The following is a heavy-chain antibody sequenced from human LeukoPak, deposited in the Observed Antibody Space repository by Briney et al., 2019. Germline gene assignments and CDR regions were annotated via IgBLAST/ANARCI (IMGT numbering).Heavy chain of an antibody. CDR1: GFTFSSYA. V-gene: IGHV3-30-3*01. CDR2: ISYDGSNK. D-gene: IGHD4-17*01. Sequence: GGSLRLSWAASGFTFSSYAMHWVRQAPGKGLEWVAVISYDGSNKYYADSVKGRFTISRDNSKNTLYLQMNNLRAEDTAVYYCARDFWTENDYGDYGLDYYYGMDVWGQGTTVTVSS. CDR3: ARDFWTENDYGDYGLDYYYGMDV. J-gene: IGHJ6*02.